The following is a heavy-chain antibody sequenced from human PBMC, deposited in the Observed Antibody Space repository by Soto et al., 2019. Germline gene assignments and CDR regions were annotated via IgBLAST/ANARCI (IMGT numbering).Heavy chain of an antibody. CDR3: ARDQDAFDT. CDR1: GFTFSYYS. V-gene: IGHV3-21*02. J-gene: IGHJ3*02. Sequence: EVQLVESGGGLLKPGGSLRLSCAASGFTFSYYSMIWVRQAPGKGLEWVSCISSSSTHIYYAESVKAGFTISRDNAKNSLYLQMNSLRAEDTAVYYCARDQDAFDTWGQGTMVTVSS. CDR2: ISSSSTHI.